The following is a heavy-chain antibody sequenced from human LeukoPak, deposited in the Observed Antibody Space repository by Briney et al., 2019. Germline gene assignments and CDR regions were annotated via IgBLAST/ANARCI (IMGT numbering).Heavy chain of an antibody. Sequence: GGSLRLSCAASGFTFSSYGMHWVRQAPGKGLEWVAVISYDGSNKYYADSVKGRFTISRDNSKNTLYPQMNSLRAEDTAVYYCAKDLGTGDYYYYGMDVWGQGTTVTVSS. CDR1: GFTFSSYG. D-gene: IGHD7-27*01. CDR3: AKDLGTGDYYYYGMDV. V-gene: IGHV3-30*18. CDR2: ISYDGSNK. J-gene: IGHJ6*02.